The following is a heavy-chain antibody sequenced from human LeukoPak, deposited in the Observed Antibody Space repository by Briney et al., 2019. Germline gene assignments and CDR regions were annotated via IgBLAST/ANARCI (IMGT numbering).Heavy chain of an antibody. J-gene: IGHJ4*02. CDR1: GFTFSTSW. D-gene: IGHD3-10*01. CDR2: IKQHGSEI. V-gene: IGHV3-7*01. CDR3: ATDRGTY. Sequence: GGSLRLSCAASGFTFSTSWMNWVRRAPGKGLEWVALIKQHGSEIYYADSVKGRFTISRDDAASSLYLQMHSLRAEDAAVYYCATDRGTYWGQGTLVTVSS.